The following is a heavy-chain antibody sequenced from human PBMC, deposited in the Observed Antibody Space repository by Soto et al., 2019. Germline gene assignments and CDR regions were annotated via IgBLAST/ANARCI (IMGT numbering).Heavy chain of an antibody. J-gene: IGHJ6*02. V-gene: IGHV3-21*01. CDR1: GFTFSSYS. D-gene: IGHD2-8*01. CDR3: ARAVASPYCTNGVCFESPRYGMDV. CDR2: ISSSSSYI. Sequence: GGSLRLSCAASGFTFSSYSMNWVRQAPGKGLEWVSSISSSSSYIYYADSVKGRFTISRDNAKNSLYLQMNSLRAEDTAVYYCARAVASPYCTNGVCFESPRYGMDVWGQGTTVTVSS.